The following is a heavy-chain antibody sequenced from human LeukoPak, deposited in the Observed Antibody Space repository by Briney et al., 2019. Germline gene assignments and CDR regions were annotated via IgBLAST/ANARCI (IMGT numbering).Heavy chain of an antibody. CDR3: ARERTSDTAIDY. CDR2: IYYSGST. CDR1: GGSISSYY. D-gene: IGHD5-18*01. V-gene: IGHV4-59*08. Sequence: WETLSLTCTVSGGSISSYYWSWIRQPPGKGLEWIGYIYYSGSTNYNPSLTSRVTISVDTSKNQFSLKLSSVTAADTAVYYCARERTSDTAIDYWGQGTLVTVSS. J-gene: IGHJ4*02.